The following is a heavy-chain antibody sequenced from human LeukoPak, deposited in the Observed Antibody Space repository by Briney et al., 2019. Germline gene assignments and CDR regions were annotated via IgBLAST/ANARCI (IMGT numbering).Heavy chain of an antibody. CDR1: GGTFSSYA. Sequence: SVKVSCKASGGTFSSYAISWVRQAPGQGLEWMGGIIPIFGTANYAQKFQGRVTITTDESTSTAYMELSSLRSEDTAVYYCARDEYYYDSSGHSVWFDPWGQGTLVTVSS. V-gene: IGHV1-69*05. CDR3: ARDEYYYDSSGHSVWFDP. CDR2: IIPIFGTA. J-gene: IGHJ5*02. D-gene: IGHD3-22*01.